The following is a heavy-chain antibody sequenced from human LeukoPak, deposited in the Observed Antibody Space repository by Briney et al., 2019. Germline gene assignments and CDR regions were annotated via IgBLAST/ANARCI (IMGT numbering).Heavy chain of an antibody. J-gene: IGHJ5*02. V-gene: IGHV1-2*02. CDR3: ARVPFRINWFDP. CDR1: GYTFTGYY. CDR2: INPNSGGT. D-gene: IGHD2/OR15-2a*01. Sequence: ASVKVSCKASGYTFTGYYMHWVRQAPGQGLEWMGWINPNSGGTNYAQKFQGRVTMTRDTSISTAYMELSRLRSDDTAVYYRARVPFRINWFDPWGQGTLVTVSS.